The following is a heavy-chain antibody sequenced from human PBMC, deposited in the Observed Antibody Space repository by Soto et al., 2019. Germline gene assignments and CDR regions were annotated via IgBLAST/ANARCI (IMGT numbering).Heavy chain of an antibody. CDR1: DDSINSDKYY. J-gene: IGHJ4*02. D-gene: IGHD6-19*01. V-gene: IGHV4-39*01. Sequence: SETLSLTCSVSDDSINSDKYYWGWIRQPPGKGLEWIGSIYYRGNAYYNPSLQTRVTISLDKSRSQFSLKLSSVTAADTAVYYCARHKPSGAGRIAVALYYFDYWGQGTLVTVSS. CDR3: ARHKPSGAGRIAVALYYFDY. CDR2: IYYRGNA.